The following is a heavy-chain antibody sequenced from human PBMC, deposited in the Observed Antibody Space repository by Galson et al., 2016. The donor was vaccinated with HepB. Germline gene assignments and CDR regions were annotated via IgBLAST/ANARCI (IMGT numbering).Heavy chain of an antibody. D-gene: IGHD3-3*01. V-gene: IGHV3-23*01. CDR2: ISGSGGIR. Sequence: SLRLSCAASGFTFNSYAMNWVRQAAGKGLEWVSLISGSGGIRHYADSVKGRLTMSRDNPKNTLFLQMNSLRVEDTAVYHCAKHVDSWSGYKSGMDVWGQGALVTVSS. CDR1: GFTFNSYA. J-gene: IGHJ4*02. CDR3: AKHVDSWSGYKSGMDV.